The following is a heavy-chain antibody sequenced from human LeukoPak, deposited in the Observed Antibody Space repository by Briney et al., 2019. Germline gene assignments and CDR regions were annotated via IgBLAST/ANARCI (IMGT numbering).Heavy chain of an antibody. CDR3: ARGGALTSFDS. V-gene: IGHV1-18*01. Sequence: ASVKVSCKASGFTFTSYGISWVRQAPGQGLEWMGWVSAYNGKTNYAQKFQGRVTMATDTSTSTAYMDLRSLRSDDTAVYYCARGGALTSFDSWGQGTLITVSS. CDR1: GFTFTSYG. J-gene: IGHJ4*02. CDR2: VSAYNGKT. D-gene: IGHD1-26*01.